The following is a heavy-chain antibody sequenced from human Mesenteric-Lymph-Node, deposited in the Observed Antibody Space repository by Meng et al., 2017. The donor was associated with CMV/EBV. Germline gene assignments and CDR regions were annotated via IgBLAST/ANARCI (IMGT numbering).Heavy chain of an antibody. Sequence: GSVSSGGYYWSWVRQFAGKGLEWIADINNSETTSKNQYIKSRVSISVNTYENHFSLRMSSVTAADTAVYYCARQLDDFWSGYPLDSWGRGTLVTVSS. CDR2: INNSETT. V-gene: IGHV4-31*02. CDR1: GSVSSGGYY. J-gene: IGHJ4*02. D-gene: IGHD3-3*01. CDR3: ARQLDDFWSGYPLDS.